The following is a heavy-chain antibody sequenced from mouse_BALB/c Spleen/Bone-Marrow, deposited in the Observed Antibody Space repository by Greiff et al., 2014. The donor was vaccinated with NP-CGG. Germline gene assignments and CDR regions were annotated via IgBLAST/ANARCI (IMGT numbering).Heavy chain of an antibody. J-gene: IGHJ3*01. D-gene: IGHD1-1*01. CDR3: SRLYYYGNFAY. Sequence: EVNVVESGGGLVQPGGSLKLSCAASGFDFSRYWMSWVRQAPGKGLEWIEEINPDSSTINYTPSLKDKFIISRDNAKNTLYLQMSKVRSEDTALYYCSRLYYYGNFAYWGQGTLVTVSA. CDR1: GFDFSRYW. V-gene: IGHV4-1*02. CDR2: INPDSSTI.